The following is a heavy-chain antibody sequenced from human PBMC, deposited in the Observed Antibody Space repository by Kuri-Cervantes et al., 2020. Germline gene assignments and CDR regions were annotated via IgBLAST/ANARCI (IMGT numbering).Heavy chain of an antibody. V-gene: IGHV4-59*12. D-gene: IGHD6-19*01. CDR2: IYYSGST. CDR1: GGSISSYY. J-gene: IGHJ4*02. Sequence: GSLRLSCTVSGGSISSYYWSWIRLPPGKGLEWIGYIYYSGSTNYNPSLKSRVTISIDTSKNQFSLKLSSVTAADTAVYYCARGRRRQWLATYFDYWGQGTLVTVSS. CDR3: ARGRRRQWLATYFDY.